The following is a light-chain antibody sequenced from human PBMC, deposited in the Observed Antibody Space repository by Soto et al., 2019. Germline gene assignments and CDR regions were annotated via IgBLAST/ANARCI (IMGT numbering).Light chain of an antibody. CDR2: AAS. Sequence: DIQMTQSPRFLSASVGDRVTITCRASQNIRTYLTWYQQKPGKGPTVLIYAASTLQRGVPSRFSGSTTGTDFTLTISSLQPEDFATYYCQQLHDYPITFGQGTRLEIK. CDR1: QNIRTY. V-gene: IGKV1-9*01. CDR3: QQLHDYPIT. J-gene: IGKJ5*01.